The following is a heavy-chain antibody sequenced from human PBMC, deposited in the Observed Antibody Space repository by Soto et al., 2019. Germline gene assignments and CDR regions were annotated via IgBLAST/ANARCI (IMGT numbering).Heavy chain of an antibody. CDR3: TRGIVEWETAPEYVDY. CDR2: IRSKAYSRTT. Sequence: EVQLVESGGGLVKAGRSLRLSCTASGFSFDTYAISWFRQAPGKGLEWLGFIRSKAYSRTTEYAASVRGRISISRDDSNSSAFLQMDSPNIEDTAVYYCTRGIVEWETAPEYVDYWGQGTLVSVSS. V-gene: IGHV3-49*05. D-gene: IGHD1-26*01. CDR1: GFSFDTYA. J-gene: IGHJ4*02.